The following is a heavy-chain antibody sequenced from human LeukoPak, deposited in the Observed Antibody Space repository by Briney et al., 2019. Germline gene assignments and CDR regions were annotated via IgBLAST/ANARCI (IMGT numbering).Heavy chain of an antibody. J-gene: IGHJ3*01. CDR3: ARDRCSTTSCWLNAFDV. D-gene: IGHD2-2*01. Sequence: GGSLRLSCAVSGFTVSSNYMSWVRQAPGKGLEWVSVIYSGGSTFYADSVKGRFTISRDNSKNTLYLQMNSLRAEDTAVYYCARDRCSTTSCWLNAFDVWGQGTMVTVSS. CDR1: GFTVSSNY. CDR2: IYSGGST. V-gene: IGHV3-66*02.